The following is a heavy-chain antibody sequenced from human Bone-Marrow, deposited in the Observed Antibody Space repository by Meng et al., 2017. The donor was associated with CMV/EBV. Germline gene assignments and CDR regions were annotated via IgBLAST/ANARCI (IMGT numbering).Heavy chain of an antibody. CDR1: GFTFSNYN. CDR3: ARDGWSPGGFDV. J-gene: IGHJ6*02. V-gene: IGHV3-21*01. D-gene: IGHD3-3*01. CDR2: ISSSSSYI. Sequence: LKISCAASGFTFSNYNMGWVRQAPGKGLEWVSSISSSSSYIYFADSVKGRFTISRDNAKSSLYLQMNSLRAEDTAVYYCARDGWSPGGFDVWGQGTTVTVSS.